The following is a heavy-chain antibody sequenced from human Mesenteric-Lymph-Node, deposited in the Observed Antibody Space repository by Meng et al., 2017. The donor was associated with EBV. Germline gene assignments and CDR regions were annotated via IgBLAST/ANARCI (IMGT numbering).Heavy chain of an antibody. D-gene: IGHD3-22*01. CDR1: GFTFTNNA. V-gene: IGHV3-23*01. CDR3: ATRWDSSGYYDFDH. Sequence: DVQLLESGGGLVQPGGSLRLSXAAAGFTFTNNAMNWVRQAPGKGLEWVSAISGSGGDTHYADSVKGRFTISRDNSKNTLYLQMNSLRAEDTAIYYCATRWDSSGYYDFDHWGQGTLVTVSS. J-gene: IGHJ4*02. CDR2: ISGSGGDT.